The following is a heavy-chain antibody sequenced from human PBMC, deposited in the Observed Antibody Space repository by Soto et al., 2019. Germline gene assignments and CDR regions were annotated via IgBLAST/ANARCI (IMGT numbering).Heavy chain of an antibody. CDR1: GFTFSSCA. J-gene: IGHJ6*02. CDR3: AKGRSYYYYYGVDV. Sequence: EVQLLESGGGLVQPGGSLRLSCAASGFTFSSCAMGWVRQAPRKGLEWVSDIIDSGDSTYYADSVKGRFTISRDNSKSTLYLQMNNLSAVDTPLYYCAKGRSYYYYYGVDVWGQGTTVTVSS. V-gene: IGHV3-23*01. CDR2: IIDSGDST.